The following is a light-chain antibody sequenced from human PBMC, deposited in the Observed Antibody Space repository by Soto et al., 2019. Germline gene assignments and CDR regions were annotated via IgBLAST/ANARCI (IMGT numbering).Light chain of an antibody. J-gene: IGKJ1*01. Sequence: EIVLTQSPGTLSLSPGERATLSCRASQTISGTYLAWYQQKPGQAPRLLIYGASNRATGIPDRFSGSVSGTDFTLTISSLQSEDFAVYYCHQNNQRPPWTFGQGTKVDIK. CDR2: GAS. V-gene: IGKV3-20*01. CDR3: HQNNQRPPWT. CDR1: QTISGTY.